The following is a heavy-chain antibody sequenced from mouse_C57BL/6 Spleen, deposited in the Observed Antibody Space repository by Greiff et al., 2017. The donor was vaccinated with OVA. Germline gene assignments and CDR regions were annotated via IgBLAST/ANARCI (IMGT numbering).Heavy chain of an antibody. D-gene: IGHD1-1*01. Sequence: QVQLQQSGAELVRPGASVTLSCKASGYTFTDYEMHWVKQTPVHGLEWIGAIDPETGGTAYHQKFKGKAILTADKSSSTAYMELRSLTSEDSAFYYCTREDYYGSTRFAYWGQGTLVTVSA. CDR2: IDPETGGT. V-gene: IGHV1-15*01. CDR3: TREDYYGSTRFAY. J-gene: IGHJ3*01. CDR1: GYTFTDYE.